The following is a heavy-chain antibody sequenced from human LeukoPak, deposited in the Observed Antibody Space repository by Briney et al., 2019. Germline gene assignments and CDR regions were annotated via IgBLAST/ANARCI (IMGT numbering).Heavy chain of an antibody. CDR1: GFTFSIYA. D-gene: IGHD4-17*01. J-gene: IGHJ4*02. Sequence: PGGSLRLSCAASGFTFSIYAMRGVRQAPGKGLEWVSSISSSSSYIYYADSVKGRFTISRDNAKNSLYPKMNSLRGEDTAVYYCARGRRYGDYVHHFDYSGQGTLVTASS. V-gene: IGHV3-21*01. CDR2: ISSSSSYI. CDR3: ARGRRYGDYVHHFDY.